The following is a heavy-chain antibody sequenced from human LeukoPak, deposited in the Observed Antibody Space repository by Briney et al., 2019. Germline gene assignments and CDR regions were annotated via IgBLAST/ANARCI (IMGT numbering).Heavy chain of an antibody. CDR2: IYTSGST. Sequence: SETLSLTCTVSGGSISNYYWSWIRQPAGKGLEWIGRIYTSGSTTYNPSLKNRVTMSVDPSKNQFSLNQRSVTAAHTAVYFCARGSWYSYGYPLDYWGQGTLVTVSS. J-gene: IGHJ4*02. V-gene: IGHV4-4*07. D-gene: IGHD5-18*01. CDR1: GGSISNYY. CDR3: ARGSWYSYGYPLDY.